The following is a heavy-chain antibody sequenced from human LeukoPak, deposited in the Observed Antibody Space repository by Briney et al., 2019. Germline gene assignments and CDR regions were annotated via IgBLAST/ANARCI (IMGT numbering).Heavy chain of an antibody. CDR2: FDPEDGET. V-gene: IGHV1-24*01. CDR1: GYTLTELS. CDR3: ATDRSSSWPPAHDAFDI. Sequence: GASVKVSCTVSGYTLTELSMHWVRQAPGKGLEWMGGFDPEDGETIYAQKFQGGVTMTEDTSTDTAYMELSSLRSEDTAVYYCATDRSSSWPPAHDAFDIWGQGTWSPSLQ. J-gene: IGHJ3*02. D-gene: IGHD6-13*01.